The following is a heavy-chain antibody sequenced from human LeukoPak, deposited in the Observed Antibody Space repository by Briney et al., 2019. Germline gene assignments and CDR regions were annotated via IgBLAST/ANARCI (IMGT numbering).Heavy chain of an antibody. CDR2: INPRDGDT. CDR3: ARDWLTAGFWYYYDSSGYFDY. Sequence: ASVKVSCKASGYTFINHYMHWVRQAPGQGLEWMGIINPRDGDTMYAQKFQGRVTMTRDMSTSTFYMELSSLRFEDTAVYYCARDWLTAGFWYYYDSSGYFDYWGQGTLVTVSS. J-gene: IGHJ4*02. V-gene: IGHV1-46*01. D-gene: IGHD3-22*01. CDR1: GYTFINHY.